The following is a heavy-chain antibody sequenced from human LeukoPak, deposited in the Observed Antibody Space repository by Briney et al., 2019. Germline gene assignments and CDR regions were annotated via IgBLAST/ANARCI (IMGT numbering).Heavy chain of an antibody. D-gene: IGHD3-22*01. Sequence: SETLSLTCTVSGGSVSSGSYYWSWIRQPPGKGLEWIGYIYYSGSTNYNPSLKSRVTISVDTSKNQFSLKLSSVTAADTAVYFCARAVDSYYFASRGSLHYWGQGPLVTVSS. V-gene: IGHV4-61*01. CDR2: IYYSGST. J-gene: IGHJ4*02. CDR1: GGSVSSGSYY. CDR3: ARAVDSYYFASRGSLHY.